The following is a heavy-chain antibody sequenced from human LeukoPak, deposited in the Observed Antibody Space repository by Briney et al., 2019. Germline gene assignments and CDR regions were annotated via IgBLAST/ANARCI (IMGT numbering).Heavy chain of an antibody. D-gene: IGHD3-22*01. CDR3: AKSSHIYYDSSGYYSGGFDY. Sequence: QSGGSLRLSCAASGFTFSSYAMSWVRQAPGKGLEWVSAISGSGGSTYYADSVKGRFTISRDNSKNTLYLQMNSLRAEDTAVYYCAKSSHIYYDSSGYYSGGFDYWGQGTLVTVSS. CDR1: GFTFSSYA. J-gene: IGHJ4*02. CDR2: ISGSGGST. V-gene: IGHV3-23*01.